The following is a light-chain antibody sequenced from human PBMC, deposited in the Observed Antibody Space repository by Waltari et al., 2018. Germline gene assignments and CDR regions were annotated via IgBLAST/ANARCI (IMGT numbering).Light chain of an antibody. CDR3: SSHGGSNRLV. CDR1: SSDIGLYNY. CDR2: DVT. Sequence: QSALTQPASVSGSPGQSISMSCTGTSSDIGLYNYVSLYQQLPGKAPKVVIYDVTKRPSGVSDRFSGSKSGNTASLTISGLQAEDEADYYCSSHGGSNRLVFGGGTKLSVL. V-gene: IGLV2-14*03. J-gene: IGLJ2*01.